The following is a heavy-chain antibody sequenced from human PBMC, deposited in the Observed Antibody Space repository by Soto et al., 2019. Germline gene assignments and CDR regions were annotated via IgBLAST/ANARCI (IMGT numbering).Heavy chain of an antibody. CDR2: IIPIFGTA. Sequence: QVQLVQSGAEVKKPGSSVKVSCKASGGTFSSYAISWVRQAPGQGLEWMGGIIPIFGTANYAQKFQGRVTITADESTSTGYMELSSLRSEDTAVYYCASQTTVVTYYLYFDLWGRGTLVTVSS. J-gene: IGHJ2*01. CDR1: GGTFSSYA. CDR3: ASQTTVVTYYLYFDL. V-gene: IGHV1-69*12. D-gene: IGHD4-17*01.